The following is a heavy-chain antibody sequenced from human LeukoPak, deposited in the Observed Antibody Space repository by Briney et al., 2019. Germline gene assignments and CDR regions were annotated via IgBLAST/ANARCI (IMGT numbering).Heavy chain of an antibody. V-gene: IGHV3-23*01. Sequence: QTGGSLRLSCAASGFLFGSHAMNWVRQAPGKGLEWVSAISGSGGSTYYADSVKGRFTISRDNSKNTLYLQMNSLRAEDTAVYYCAKDLWEVVPAASVPTWGQGTLVTVSS. CDR2: ISGSGGST. J-gene: IGHJ5*02. D-gene: IGHD2-2*01. CDR3: AKDLWEVVPAASVPT. CDR1: GFLFGSHA.